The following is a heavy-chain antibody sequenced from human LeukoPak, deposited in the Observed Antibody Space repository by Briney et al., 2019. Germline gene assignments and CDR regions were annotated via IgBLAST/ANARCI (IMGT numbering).Heavy chain of an antibody. CDR2: ISSSSSTI. Sequence: GGSLRLSCAASGFTISTYSMNWVRQAPGKGLEWVSCISSSSSTIYYADSVKGRFTISRDNAKSSLYLQMNSLRAEDTAVYYCARYTGTTGTTYHYYGVDVWGQGTTVTVSS. CDR3: ARYTGTTGTTYHYYGVDV. V-gene: IGHV3-48*04. CDR1: GFTISTYS. D-gene: IGHD1-1*01. J-gene: IGHJ6*02.